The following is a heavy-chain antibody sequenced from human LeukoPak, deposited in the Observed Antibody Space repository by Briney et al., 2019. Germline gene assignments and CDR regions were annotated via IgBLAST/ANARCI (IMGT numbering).Heavy chain of an antibody. Sequence: SETLSLTCAVYGGSFSGYYWSWIRQPPGKGLEWIGEINHSGSTNYNPSLKSRVTISVDTSKNQFSLKLSSVTAADTAVYYCARGQNYYDSSGYIDYWGQGTLVTVSS. CDR1: GGSFSGYY. CDR2: INHSGST. V-gene: IGHV4-34*01. CDR3: ARGQNYYDSSGYIDY. J-gene: IGHJ4*02. D-gene: IGHD3-22*01.